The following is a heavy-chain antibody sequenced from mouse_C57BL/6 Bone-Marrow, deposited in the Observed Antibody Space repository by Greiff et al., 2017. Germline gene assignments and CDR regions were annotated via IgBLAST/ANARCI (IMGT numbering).Heavy chain of an antibody. D-gene: IGHD2-2*01. CDR3: ANGYDGVWYFDV. V-gene: IGHV1-64*01. CDR2: IHPNGGGT. J-gene: IGHJ1*03. CDR1: GYTFTSYW. Sequence: QVQLQQPGAELVKPGASVKLSCKASGYTFTSYWMHWVRQRPGQGLEWIGMIHPNGGGTNYNEKFKSKATLTVAKSSSTAYMQLSSLTSEDSAVYYCANGYDGVWYFDVWGTGTTVTVSS.